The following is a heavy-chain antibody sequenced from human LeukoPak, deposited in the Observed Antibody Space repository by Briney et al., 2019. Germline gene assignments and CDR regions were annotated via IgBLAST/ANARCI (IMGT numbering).Heavy chain of an antibody. CDR1: GFTFSTYS. CDR2: ISSSGSDI. D-gene: IGHD6-13*01. CDR3: ARVYSSSWHFDDY. V-gene: IGHV3-21*01. Sequence: PGGSLRLSCVASGFTFSTYSMNWVRQAPGQGLEWVSSISSSGSDINYADSVKGRFTISRDNAKNSLYLQMNSLRAEDTAVYYCARVYSSSWHFDDYWGQGTLVTVSS. J-gene: IGHJ4*02.